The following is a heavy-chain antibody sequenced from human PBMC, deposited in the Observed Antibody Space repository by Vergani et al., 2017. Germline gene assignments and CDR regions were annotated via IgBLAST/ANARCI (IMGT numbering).Heavy chain of an antibody. CDR1: GYSFTSYW. Sequence: EVQLVQSGAEVKKPGESLKISCKCSGYSFTSYWIGWVRQMPGKGLEWMGIIYPGDSDTRYSPSFQGQVTISADKSISTAYLQWSSLKASDTAMYYCARGNDLGYCSSTSCYSDYWGQGTLVTVSS. J-gene: IGHJ4*02. V-gene: IGHV5-51*01. CDR2: IYPGDSDT. D-gene: IGHD2-2*02. CDR3: ARGNDLGYCSSTSCYSDY.